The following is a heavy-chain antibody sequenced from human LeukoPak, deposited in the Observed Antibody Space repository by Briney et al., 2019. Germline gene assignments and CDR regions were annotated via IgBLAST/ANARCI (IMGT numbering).Heavy chain of an antibody. J-gene: IGHJ6*03. Sequence: ASVKVSCKASGYTFTGYYMHCVRQAPGQGLEWMGWINPNSGGTNYAQKFQGRVTMTRDTSISTAYMELSGLRSDDTAVYYCARRYYDSSGSAYYYYYMDVWGKGTTVTVSS. CDR1: GYTFTGYY. V-gene: IGHV1-2*02. D-gene: IGHD3-22*01. CDR3: ARRYYDSSGSAYYYYYMDV. CDR2: INPNSGGT.